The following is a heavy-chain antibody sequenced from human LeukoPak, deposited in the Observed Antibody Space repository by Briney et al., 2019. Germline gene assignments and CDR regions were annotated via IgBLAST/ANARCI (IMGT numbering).Heavy chain of an antibody. CDR3: ARVVIAADAFDI. D-gene: IGHD5-12*01. CDR1: GYTFTTYY. V-gene: IGHV1-2*02. Sequence: ASVKVSCKASGYTFTTYYIHWVRQAPGQGLEWMGWINPNSGGTNYAQKFQGRVTMTRDTSISTAYMELSRLRSDDTAVYYCARVVIAADAFDIWGQGTMVTVSS. J-gene: IGHJ3*02. CDR2: INPNSGGT.